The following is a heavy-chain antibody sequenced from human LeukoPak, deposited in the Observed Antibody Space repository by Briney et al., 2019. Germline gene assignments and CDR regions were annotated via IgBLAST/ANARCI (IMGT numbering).Heavy chain of an antibody. J-gene: IGHJ5*02. V-gene: IGHV1-69*10. D-gene: IGHD2-15*01. CDR3: ARGGGCSGGSCYSRTWFDP. CDR2: IIPILGTA. CDR1: GGTFSSYA. Sequence: SVKVSCKASGGTFSSYAISWVRQAPGQGLEWMGGIIPILGTANYAQKFQGRVTITADKSTSTAYMELSSLRSEDTAVYYCARGGGCSGGSCYSRTWFDPWGQGTLVTVSS.